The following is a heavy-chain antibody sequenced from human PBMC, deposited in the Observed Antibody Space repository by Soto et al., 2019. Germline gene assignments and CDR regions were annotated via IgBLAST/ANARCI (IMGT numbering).Heavy chain of an antibody. V-gene: IGHV4-61*01. CDR3: ARVGGLDCGGACYSNWFDP. J-gene: IGHJ5*02. Sequence: PWETLSLTCTVSGGSVSSGSYYWSWIRQPPGKGLEWIGYIYYSGSTNYNPSLKSRVTISVDTSKNQFSLKLSSVTAADTAVYYCARVGGLDCGGACYSNWFDPWGQRTLVTVSS. D-gene: IGHD2-21*02. CDR1: GGSVSSGSYY. CDR2: IYYSGST.